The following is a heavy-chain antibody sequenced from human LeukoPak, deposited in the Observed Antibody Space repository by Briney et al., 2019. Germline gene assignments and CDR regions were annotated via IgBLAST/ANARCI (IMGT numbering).Heavy chain of an antibody. CDR1: RYDINSVYY. D-gene: IGHD3-10*01. CDR2: IYHSGST. CDR3: ARAGGYYGSGSFLDY. V-gene: IGHV4-38-2*02. J-gene: IGHJ4*02. Sequence: SETLSLTCTVSRYDINSVYYWGWIRQPPGKGLEWIGSIYHSGSTNYNASLKSRVTISMDTSRNKFSLNLNSVTAADTAVYYCARAGGYYGSGSFLDYWGQGLLVTVSS.